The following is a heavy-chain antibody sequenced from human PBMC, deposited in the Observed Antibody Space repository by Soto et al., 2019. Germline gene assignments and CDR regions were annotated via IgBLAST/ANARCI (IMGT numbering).Heavy chain of an antibody. CDR1: GFVFRSYA. J-gene: IGHJ4*02. CDR2: ISGSGGGA. CDR3: AKDRTIAARPSIFHN. Sequence: GGSLRLSCAASGFVFRSYAMSWVRQAPGKGLEWVSGISGSGGGASYADSVRGRFSISRDNTKMMVYLEMNSLRADDTAVYFCAKDRTIAARPSIFHNWGQGALVTVSS. V-gene: IGHV3-23*01. D-gene: IGHD6-6*01.